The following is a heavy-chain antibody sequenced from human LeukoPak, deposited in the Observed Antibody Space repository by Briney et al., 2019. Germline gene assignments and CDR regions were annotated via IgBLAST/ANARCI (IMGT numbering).Heavy chain of an antibody. J-gene: IGHJ5*02. CDR3: VRHVLGSKDRFDP. Sequence: GESLKISCKGFGYTFSNYWTGWVRQIPGKGLEWMGSIYPGDADTNYSPSFQGQVTISADKSINTAYLQWSSLKASDGAMYYCVRHVLGSKDRFDPWGQGTLVTVSS. V-gene: IGHV5-51*01. D-gene: IGHD4-11*01. CDR1: GYTFSNYW. CDR2: IYPGDADT.